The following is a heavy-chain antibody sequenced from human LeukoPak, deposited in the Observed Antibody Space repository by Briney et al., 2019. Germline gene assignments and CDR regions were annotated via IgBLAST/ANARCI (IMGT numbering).Heavy chain of an antibody. CDR2: ISAYNGNT. CDR3: ASGPGAYFDY. V-gene: IGHV1-18*04. CDR1: GYTLTTYH. Sequence: GASVKVSCRASGYTLTTYHISRVRQAPGQGLEWMGWISAYNGNTNYAQKLQGRVTLTMDTSTSTAYMELRSLRSDDTALYYCASGPGAYFDYWGLGTLVTVSS. J-gene: IGHJ4*02. D-gene: IGHD2-8*02.